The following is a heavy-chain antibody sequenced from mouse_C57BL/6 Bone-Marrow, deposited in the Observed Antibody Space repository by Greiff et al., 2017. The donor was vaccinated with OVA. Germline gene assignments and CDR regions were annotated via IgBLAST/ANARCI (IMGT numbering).Heavy chain of an antibody. CDR3: ARGDYYYGSRDWFAY. V-gene: IGHV1-78*01. D-gene: IGHD1-1*01. J-gene: IGHJ3*01. CDR2: IYPRDGST. Sequence: QVQLQQPDAELVKPGASVKISCKVSGYTFTDHTIHWMKQRPEQGLEWIGYIYPRDGSTKYNEKFKGKATLTADKSSSTAYMQLNSLTSEDSAVYYCARGDYYYGSRDWFAYWGQGTLVTVAA. CDR1: GYTFTDHT.